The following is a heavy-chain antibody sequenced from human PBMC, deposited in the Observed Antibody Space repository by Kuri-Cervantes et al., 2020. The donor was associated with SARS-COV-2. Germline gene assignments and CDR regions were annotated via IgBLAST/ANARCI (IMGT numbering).Heavy chain of an antibody. J-gene: IGHJ4*02. CDR3: ARESGSYYGY. CDR1: GYSISSGYY. D-gene: IGHD1-26*01. CDR2: IYHSGST. Sequence: GSLRLSCAVSGYSISSGYYWGWIRQPPGKGLEWIGSIYHSGSTYYNPSLKSRVTISVGTSKNQFSLKLSSVTAADTAVYYCARESGSYYGYWGQGTLVTVSS. V-gene: IGHV4-38-2*02.